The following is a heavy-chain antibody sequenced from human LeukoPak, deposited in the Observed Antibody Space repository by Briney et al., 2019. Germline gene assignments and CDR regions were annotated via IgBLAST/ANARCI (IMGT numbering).Heavy chain of an antibody. D-gene: IGHD3-3*01. J-gene: IGHJ5*02. Sequence: TGGSLRLSCAASGFTFSSYAMSWVRQAPGKGLEWVSAISGSGGSTYYADSVKGRFTISRDNSKNTLYLQMNSRRAEDTAVYYCAKDGDFWGGRYNINWFGPWGQGTLVTV. CDR2: ISGSGGST. V-gene: IGHV3-23*01. CDR1: GFTFSSYA. CDR3: AKDGDFWGGRYNINWFGP.